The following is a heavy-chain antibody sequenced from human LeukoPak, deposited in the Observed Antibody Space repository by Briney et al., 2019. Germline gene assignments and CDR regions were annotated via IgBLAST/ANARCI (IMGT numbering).Heavy chain of an antibody. CDR2: ISNSGGST. J-gene: IGHJ4*02. V-gene: IGHV3-23*01. CDR1: GFTFSNYA. CDR3: AKDRLLRYSSG. D-gene: IGHD6-19*01. Sequence: GGSLRLSCAASGFTFSNYAMSWVRQAPGKGLEWVSAISNSGGSTYYADSVKGRFTISRDNSKKTLYLQMNSLRGEDTAVYYCAKDRLLRYSSGRGQGTLVTVSS.